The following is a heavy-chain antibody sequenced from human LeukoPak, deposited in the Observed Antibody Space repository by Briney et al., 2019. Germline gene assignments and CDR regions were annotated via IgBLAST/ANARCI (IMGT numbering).Heavy chain of an antibody. D-gene: IGHD3-22*01. CDR2: ISSSGSTI. J-gene: IGHJ3*02. V-gene: IGHV3-11*01. Sequence: GGSLRLSCAASGFTFSDYYMSWIRQAPGKGLEWVSYISSSGSTIYYADSVKGRFTISRDNAKNSLYLQMNSLRAEDTAVYFCTRPSYYDSRGYSTNGFDIWGQGTMVTVSS. CDR3: TRPSYYDSRGYSTNGFDI. CDR1: GFTFSDYY.